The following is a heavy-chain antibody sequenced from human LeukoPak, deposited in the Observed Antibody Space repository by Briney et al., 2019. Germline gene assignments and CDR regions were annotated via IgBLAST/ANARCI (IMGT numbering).Heavy chain of an antibody. CDR3: ARHARGFDY. CDR2: IYYSGST. Sequence: SETLSLTCTVSGGSISSYYWSWIRQPPRKGLEWIGYIYYSGSTNYNPSLKSRVTISVDTSKNQFSLKLSSVTAADTAVYYCARHARGFDYWGQGTLVTVSS. D-gene: IGHD3-10*01. J-gene: IGHJ4*02. V-gene: IGHV4-59*08. CDR1: GGSISSYY.